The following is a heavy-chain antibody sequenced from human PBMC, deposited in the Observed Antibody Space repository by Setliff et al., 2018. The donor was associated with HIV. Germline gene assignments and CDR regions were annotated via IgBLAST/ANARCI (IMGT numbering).Heavy chain of an antibody. V-gene: IGHV3-48*03. CDR3: VREADGPPGTYDL. CDR2: ITGSGSRI. D-gene: IGHD3-3*01. J-gene: IGHJ4*02. CDR1: GFTFSNYE. Sequence: SGGSLRLSCAASGFTFSNYEMNWVRQAPGKGLEWVSYITGSGSRIYYADSVKGRFTISRDNAKNSVYLEMNGLGVDDTARYYCVREADGPPGTYDLWGQGTLVTVSS.